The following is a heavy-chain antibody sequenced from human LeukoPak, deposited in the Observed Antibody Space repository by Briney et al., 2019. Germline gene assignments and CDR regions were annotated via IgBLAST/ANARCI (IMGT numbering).Heavy chain of an antibody. CDR2: ISAYNGNT. CDR1: GYTFTSYG. Sequence: ASVKVSFKASGYTFTSYGISWVRQAPGQGLEWMGWISAYNGNTNYAQKLQGRVTMTTDTSTSTAYMELRSLRSDDTAVFYCAVDTGTTVDYWGQATMVTVSS. J-gene: IGHJ4*02. V-gene: IGHV1-18*01. CDR3: AVDTGTTVDY. D-gene: IGHD1-7*01.